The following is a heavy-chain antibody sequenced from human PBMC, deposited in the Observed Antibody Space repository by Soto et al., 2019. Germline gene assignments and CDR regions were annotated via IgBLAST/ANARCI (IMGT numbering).Heavy chain of an antibody. CDR3: ARERSAASTGWFDP. CDR1: GYTFTSYD. J-gene: IGHJ5*02. CDR2: MNPNSGNT. V-gene: IGHV1-8*01. D-gene: IGHD6-13*01. Sequence: QVQLVQSGAEVKKSGASVKVSCKASGYTFTSYDINWVRQATGQGLEWMGWMNPNSGNTGYAKKFQGRVTMTRNTSISTAYMELSSLRYEDPAVYYCARERSAASTGWFDPWGQGTLVTVSS.